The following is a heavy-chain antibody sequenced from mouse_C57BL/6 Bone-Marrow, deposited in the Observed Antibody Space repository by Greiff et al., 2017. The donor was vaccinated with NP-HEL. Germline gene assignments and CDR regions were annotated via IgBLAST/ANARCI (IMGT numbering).Heavy chain of an antibody. CDR2: SSSGGRYT. CDR1: GFTFSSYG. Sequence: DVHLVESGGDLVKPGGSLKLSCAASGFTFSSYGMSWVRQTPDKRLEWVATSSSGGRYTYYPDSVKGRFTISRDNAKNTLYLQMSSLKSEDTAMYYCARQAYYDAMDYWGQGPSVTVSS. V-gene: IGHV5-6*01. J-gene: IGHJ4*01. CDR3: ARQAYYDAMDY.